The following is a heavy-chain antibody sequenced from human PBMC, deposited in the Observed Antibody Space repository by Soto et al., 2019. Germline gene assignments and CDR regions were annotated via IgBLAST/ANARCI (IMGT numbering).Heavy chain of an antibody. CDR3: ARGHYYYFWSGYSTPLYYYGMDF. V-gene: IGHV4-30-4*01. J-gene: IGHJ6*02. Sequence: PSETLSLTCTVSGGSISSDDYYWSWNRQPPGKGLEWIGNVYYSGSTYYNPSLKSRVTISVDTSKNQFSLKLSSVPAAETAVYYCARGHYYYFWSGYSTPLYYYGMDFWGQGTTVTVSS. D-gene: IGHD3-3*01. CDR1: GGSISSDDYY. CDR2: VYYSGST.